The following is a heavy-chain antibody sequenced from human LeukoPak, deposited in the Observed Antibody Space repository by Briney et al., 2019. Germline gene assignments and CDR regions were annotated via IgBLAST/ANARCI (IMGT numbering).Heavy chain of an antibody. J-gene: IGHJ2*01. CDR3: GRHGEEGILSYWYFDL. D-gene: IGHD7-27*01. Sequence: SETLSLTCTVSGGSISSSSYYWGWIRQPPGKGLEWIGSIYYSGSTYYNPSLKSRVTISVDKSKNQFSLKLSSVTAADTAVYYYGRHGEEGILSYWYFDLWGRGTLVTVSS. V-gene: IGHV4-39*07. CDR1: GGSISSSSYY. CDR2: IYYSGST.